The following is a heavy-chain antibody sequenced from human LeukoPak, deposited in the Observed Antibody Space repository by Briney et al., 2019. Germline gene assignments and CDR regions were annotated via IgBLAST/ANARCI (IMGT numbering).Heavy chain of an antibody. D-gene: IGHD3-10*01. V-gene: IGHV3-21*01. CDR1: GFTFNSYS. Sequence: GGSLRLSCAASGFTFNSYSMNWVRQTPGKGLEWVSSISSSSGYIYYADSVKGRFTISRDNAKNSLYLQMNSLRAEDTAVYYCARVLMVRGVIKGGYLDYWGQGTLVTVSS. J-gene: IGHJ4*02. CDR2: ISSSSGYI. CDR3: ARVLMVRGVIKGGYLDY.